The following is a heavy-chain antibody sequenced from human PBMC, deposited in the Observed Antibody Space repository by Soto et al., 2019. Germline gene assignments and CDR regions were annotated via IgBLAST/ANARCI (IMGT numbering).Heavy chain of an antibody. V-gene: IGHV1-69*13. Sequence: SVKVSCKASGGTLGTYAISWVRQAPGQGPEWMGGVIPIFGTPYYAPRFQGRLSLSAEESTSTAYMELSSLRSDDTALYFCAREKVTSRYFDSWGQGTLVTVSS. CDR1: GGTLGTYA. CDR3: AREKVTSRYFDS. CDR2: VIPIFGTP. D-gene: IGHD2-2*01. J-gene: IGHJ4*02.